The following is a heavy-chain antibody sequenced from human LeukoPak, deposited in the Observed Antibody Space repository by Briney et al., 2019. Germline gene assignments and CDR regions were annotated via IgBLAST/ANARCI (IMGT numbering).Heavy chain of an antibody. D-gene: IGHD2-2*01. J-gene: IGHJ6*02. CDR3: ARDSASLRGYYGMDV. Sequence: GGSLRLSCAASGFTFSRHWMHWVRQAPGKGLVWVSRINSDGSSTSYADSVKGRFTISRDNAKNSLYLQMNSLRDEDTAVYYCARDSASLRGYYGMDVWGQGTTVTVSS. CDR1: GFTFSRHW. CDR2: INSDGSST. V-gene: IGHV3-74*01.